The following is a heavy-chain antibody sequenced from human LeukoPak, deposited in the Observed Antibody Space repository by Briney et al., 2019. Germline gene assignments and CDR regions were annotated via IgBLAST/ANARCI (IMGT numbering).Heavy chain of an antibody. CDR3: ARFLEVTVTTTRYYDY. V-gene: IGHV5-51*01. D-gene: IGHD4-17*01. J-gene: IGHJ4*02. CDR2: IYPGDPDT. CDR1: GYSFTSYW. Sequence: GESLKISCKGSGYSFTSYWIGWVRQMPGKGLEWMGIIYPGDPDTRYSPSFQGQVTISADKSISTAYLQWSSLKASDTAMYYCARFLEVTVTTTRYYDYWGQGTLVTVSS.